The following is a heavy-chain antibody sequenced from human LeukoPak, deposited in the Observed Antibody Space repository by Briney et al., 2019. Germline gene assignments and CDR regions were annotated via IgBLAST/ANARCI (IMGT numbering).Heavy chain of an antibody. Sequence: GGSLRLSCAASGFTFNTYWMSWGRETPGKGLEWVANIKEDGSDKYYMDSVKGRFTVSRDNAKNSLYLLMTSLTADDTAVYYCARGFTYYDILTGYDWFDPWGQGTLVTVSS. CDR2: IKEDGSDK. CDR1: GFTFNTYW. CDR3: ARGFTYYDILTGYDWFDP. D-gene: IGHD3-9*01. J-gene: IGHJ5*02. V-gene: IGHV3-7*01.